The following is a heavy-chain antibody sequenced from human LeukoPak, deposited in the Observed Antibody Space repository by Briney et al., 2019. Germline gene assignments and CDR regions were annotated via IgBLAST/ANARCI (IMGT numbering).Heavy chain of an antibody. V-gene: IGHV3-23*01. J-gene: IGHJ5*02. D-gene: IGHD5-18*01. CDR2: IGGSGGST. CDR3: TKGGYTAMVPLDP. CDR1: GFTFSSYA. Sequence: PGGSLRLSCAASGFTFSSYAMSLVRQAPGKGLEWVSSIGGSGGSTYYADSVKGRFTISRDNSKNTLYLQMNNLRAEDTAVYYCTKGGYTAMVPLDPWGQGTLVTVSS.